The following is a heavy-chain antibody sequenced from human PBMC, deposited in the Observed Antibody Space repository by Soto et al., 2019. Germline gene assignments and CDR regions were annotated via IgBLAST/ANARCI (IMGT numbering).Heavy chain of an antibody. CDR1: GFTFSDYA. V-gene: IGHV3-30*18. J-gene: IGHJ4*02. CDR2: VSHDGRNT. D-gene: IGHD6-19*01. Sequence: VQLVESGGGMVQPGRSLRLSCAASGFTFSDYAMHWVRQAPGKGLEWVAVVSHDGRNTHYADSVKGRFTISRDSSKNTVSLEMTSLRAADTAVYYCAKGGRQWLVTSDFNYWGQGALVTVSS. CDR3: AKGGRQWLVTSDFNY.